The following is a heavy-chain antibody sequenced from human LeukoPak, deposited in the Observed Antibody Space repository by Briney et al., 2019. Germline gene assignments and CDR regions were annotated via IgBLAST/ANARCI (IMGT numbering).Heavy chain of an antibody. J-gene: IGHJ4*02. CDR3: ARTRAAAFDY. CDR2: IYYSGST. Sequence: SETLSLTCTVSGGCISRGDYYWSWIRQPPGKGLEWIGYIYYSGSTYFNPSLQSRLTMSVDTSKNQFSLRLSSVTAADTAVYYCARTRAAAFDYWGQGTLVTVSS. V-gene: IGHV4-30-4*08. CDR1: GGCISRGDYY. D-gene: IGHD6-25*01.